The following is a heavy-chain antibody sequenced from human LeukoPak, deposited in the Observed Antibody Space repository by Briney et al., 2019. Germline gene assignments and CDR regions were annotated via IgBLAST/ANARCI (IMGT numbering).Heavy chain of an antibody. CDR3: ARSVGSYFDY. CDR1: GSSFTTYW. CDR2: IYPGDSDT. Sequence: GESLKISCKGSGSSFTTYWIGWVRQMPGKGLEWMGIIYPGDSDTRYSPSFQGQVTTSADKSISTAYLQWSSLKASDSAMYYCARSVGSYFDYWGQGTLVTVSS. V-gene: IGHV5-51*01. D-gene: IGHD1-26*01. J-gene: IGHJ4*02.